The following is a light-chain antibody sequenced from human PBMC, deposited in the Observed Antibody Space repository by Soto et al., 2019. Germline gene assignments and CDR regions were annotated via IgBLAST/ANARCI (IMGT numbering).Light chain of an antibody. CDR2: SAS. V-gene: IGKV1-5*03. CDR3: QHYDSYSGP. J-gene: IGKJ3*01. Sequence: DIPMTQSPSTLSASVGDRVTITCRASQSINSWLAWYQQKPGKAPKLLIYSASTLEGGVPYRFSGSGSGTEFTLTISSLQPDDSSTYYCQHYDSYSGPFGPGTKVDIK. CDR1: QSINSW.